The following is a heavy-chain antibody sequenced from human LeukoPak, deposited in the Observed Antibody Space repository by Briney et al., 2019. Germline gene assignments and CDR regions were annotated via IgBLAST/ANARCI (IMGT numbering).Heavy chain of an antibody. Sequence: PGRSLRLSCAASGFTFSSYGMHWVRQAPGKGLEWVAVISYDGSNKYYADSVKGRFTISRDNSKNTLYLQMNSLRVEDTAVYYCARISLAFGMDVWGQGTTVIVSS. CDR1: GFTFSSYG. V-gene: IGHV3-30*03. CDR2: ISYDGSNK. J-gene: IGHJ6*02. D-gene: IGHD3-16*01. CDR3: ARISLAFGMDV.